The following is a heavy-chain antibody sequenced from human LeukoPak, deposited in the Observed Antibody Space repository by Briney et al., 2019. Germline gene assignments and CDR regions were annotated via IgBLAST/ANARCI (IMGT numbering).Heavy chain of an antibody. Sequence: GGSLRLSCAASGFTFSNYAMDWVRQAPGKGLEWVSGLIGSGGSTYYAGSVKGRFTVSRDNSKNTLYLQMNSLRAEDTAVYYCAKRFLEWLLSPDWFDPWGQGTLVTVSS. CDR3: AKRFLEWLLSPDWFDP. D-gene: IGHD3-3*01. CDR1: GFTFSNYA. V-gene: IGHV3-23*01. CDR2: LIGSGGST. J-gene: IGHJ5*02.